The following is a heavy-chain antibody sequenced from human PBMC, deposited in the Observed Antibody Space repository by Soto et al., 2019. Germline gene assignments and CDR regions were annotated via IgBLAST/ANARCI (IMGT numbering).Heavy chain of an antibody. CDR3: ATGVIWIGYFTVDS. CDR2: FIPVYRTL. Sequence: QVQLVQSGADVKKPGSSVKVSCKASGGSFGNSAINWVRQTPGQGLEWLGGFIPVYRTLNYAQKFQGRVTITADASTGTAYMTLSSLASDDTAVYYCATGVIWIGYFTVDSWGQGTRVTVSS. J-gene: IGHJ4*02. D-gene: IGHD3-3*01. CDR1: GGSFGNSA. V-gene: IGHV1-69*01.